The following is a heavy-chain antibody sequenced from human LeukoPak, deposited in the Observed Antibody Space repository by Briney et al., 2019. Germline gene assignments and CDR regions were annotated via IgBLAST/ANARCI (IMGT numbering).Heavy chain of an antibody. J-gene: IGHJ4*02. D-gene: IGHD3-3*01. CDR1: GFTFSSYG. V-gene: IGHV3-33*08. CDR3: ARQDLEWVSPGEDY. CDR2: IWYGGSNK. Sequence: PGGSLRLSCAASGFTFSSYGMHWVRQAPGKGLEWVAVIWYGGSNKYYADSVKGRFTISRDNSKNTLYLQMNSLRAEDTAVYYCARQDLEWVSPGEDYWGQGTLVTVSS.